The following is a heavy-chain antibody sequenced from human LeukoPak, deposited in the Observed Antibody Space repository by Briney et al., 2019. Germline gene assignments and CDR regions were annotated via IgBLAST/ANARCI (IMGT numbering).Heavy chain of an antibody. D-gene: IGHD3-10*01. Sequence: SSETLSLTCAVYGGSFSGYYWSWIRQPPGKGLEWIGEINHSGSTNYNPSLKSRVTISVDTSKNQFSLKLSSVTAADTGVYYCARGVPRIYGSGSYLDYWGQGTLVTVSS. CDR2: INHSGST. CDR1: GGSFSGYY. J-gene: IGHJ4*02. V-gene: IGHV4-34*01. CDR3: ARGVPRIYGSGSYLDY.